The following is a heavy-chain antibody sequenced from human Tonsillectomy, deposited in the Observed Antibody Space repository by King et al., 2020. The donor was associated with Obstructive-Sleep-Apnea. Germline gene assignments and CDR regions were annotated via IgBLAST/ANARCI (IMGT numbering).Heavy chain of an antibody. Sequence: LQLQESGPGLVKPSETLSLNCTVSGGSINSSSYYWGWIRQPPGKGLEWIRSIYYSGSTNYNPSLKSRVTISVDTSKNQFSLKLSSVTAADPAVYYCARERVELMNVDYWGQGTLVTVSS. D-gene: IGHD1-1*01. J-gene: IGHJ4*02. CDR3: ARERVELMNVDY. V-gene: IGHV4-39*07. CDR1: GGSINSSSYY. CDR2: IYYSGST.